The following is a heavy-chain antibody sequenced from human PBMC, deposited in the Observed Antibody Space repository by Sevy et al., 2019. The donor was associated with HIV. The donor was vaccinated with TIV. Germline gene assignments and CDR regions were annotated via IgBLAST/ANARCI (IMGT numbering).Heavy chain of an antibody. CDR3: ARLHTIFGLVGGFYFDN. D-gene: IGHD3-3*01. V-gene: IGHV4-59*01. J-gene: IGHJ4*02. CDR1: GDSITSSY. Sequence: SETLSLRCTVSGDSITSSYWSWIRQPPGKGLEWLGYIYKSGSTNYNPSLKSRATISVDTSKNHFSLKLTAVTAADTAVYYCARLHTIFGLVGGFYFDNWGQGTLVTVSS. CDR2: IYKSGST.